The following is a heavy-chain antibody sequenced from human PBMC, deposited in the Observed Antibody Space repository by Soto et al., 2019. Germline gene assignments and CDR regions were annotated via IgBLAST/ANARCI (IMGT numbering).Heavy chain of an antibody. CDR2: IYYSGST. CDR1: GGSISSSSYY. J-gene: IGHJ6*02. CDR3: ARATFGVVIYYYGMDV. V-gene: IGHV4-39*07. D-gene: IGHD3-3*01. Sequence: SETLSLTCTVSGGSISSSSYYWGWIRQPPGKGLEWIGSIYYSGSTNYNPSLKSRVTISVDTSKNQFSLKLSSVTAADTAVYYCARATFGVVIYYYGMDVWGQGTTVTVSS.